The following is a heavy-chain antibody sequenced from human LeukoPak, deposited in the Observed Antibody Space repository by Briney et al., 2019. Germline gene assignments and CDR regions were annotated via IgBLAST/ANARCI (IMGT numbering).Heavy chain of an antibody. CDR2: IYYSGST. D-gene: IGHD3-22*01. Sequence: SETLSLTCTVSGGSISSYYWSWIRQPPGKGLEWIGYIYYSGSTNYNPSLKSRVTISLDTSKNQFSLKLRSVTAADTALYYCARGVRYYDSSGYLAGSNYYYYYYMDVWGKGTTVTVSS. CDR3: ARGVRYYDSSGYLAGSNYYYYYYMDV. CDR1: GGSISSYY. V-gene: IGHV4-59*08. J-gene: IGHJ6*03.